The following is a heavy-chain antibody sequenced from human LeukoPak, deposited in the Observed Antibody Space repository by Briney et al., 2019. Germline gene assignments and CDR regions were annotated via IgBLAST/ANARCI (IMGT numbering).Heavy chain of an antibody. J-gene: IGHJ5*02. CDR3: ASPGDPYGDYDWFDP. CDR1: GFTFSSYA. Sequence: GRSLRLSCAASGFTFSSYAMHWVRQAPGKGLEWVAVISYDGSNKYYADSVKGRFTISRDNSKNTLYLQMNSLRAEDTAVYYCASPGDPYGDYDWFDPWGQEPWSPSPQ. CDR2: ISYDGSNK. V-gene: IGHV3-30-3*01. D-gene: IGHD4-17*01.